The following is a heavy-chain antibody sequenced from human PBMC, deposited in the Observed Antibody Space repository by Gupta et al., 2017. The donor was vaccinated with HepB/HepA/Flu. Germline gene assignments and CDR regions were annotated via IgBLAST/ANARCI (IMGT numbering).Heavy chain of an antibody. D-gene: IGHD6-13*01. V-gene: IGHV1-69*06. CDR3: ARLPAREAAAGRDY. J-gene: IGHJ4*02. CDR1: GGTFSCYA. Sequence: QVQLVQSGAEVKKPGSSVKVSCKASGGTFSCYATSWVRQAPGQGLEWMGGIIPIFGTANYAQKFQGRVTITADKSTSTAYMELSSLRSEDTAVYYCARLPAREAAAGRDYWGQGTLVTVSS. CDR2: IIPIFGTA.